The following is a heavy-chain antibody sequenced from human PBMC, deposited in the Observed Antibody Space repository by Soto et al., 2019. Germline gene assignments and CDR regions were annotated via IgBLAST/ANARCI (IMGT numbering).Heavy chain of an antibody. J-gene: IGHJ5*02. CDR2: IIPILGIA. Sequence: QVQLVQSGAEVKKHGSSVKVSCKASGGTFSSYTISWVRQAPGQGLEWMGRIIPILGIANYAQKFQGRVTITADKSTSTAYMELSSLRSEDTAVYYCARSTTVTTFWFDPWGQGTLVTVSS. V-gene: IGHV1-69*02. D-gene: IGHD4-4*01. CDR1: GGTFSSYT. CDR3: ARSTTVTTFWFDP.